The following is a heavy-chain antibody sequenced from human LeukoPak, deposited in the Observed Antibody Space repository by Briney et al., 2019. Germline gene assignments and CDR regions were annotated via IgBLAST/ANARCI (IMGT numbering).Heavy chain of an antibody. CDR3: AKGGLAVAGRYFDY. J-gene: IGHJ4*02. Sequence: GGSLRLSCAASGFTFSSYAMSWDRQAPGKGLEWVSVISGSGGSTYYADSAKGRFTISRDNSKNTLYLQMNSLRAEDTAVYYCAKGGLAVAGRYFDYWGQGTLVTVSS. V-gene: IGHV3-23*01. CDR2: ISGSGGST. D-gene: IGHD6-19*01. CDR1: GFTFSSYA.